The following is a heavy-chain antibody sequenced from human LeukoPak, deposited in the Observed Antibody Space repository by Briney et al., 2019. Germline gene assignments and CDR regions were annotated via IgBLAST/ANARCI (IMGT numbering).Heavy chain of an antibody. CDR1: GVSISSSNSY. D-gene: IGHD4-17*01. CDR3: TRDTGTTGEVKFDP. CDR2: IYYSGNT. V-gene: IGHV4-39*02. J-gene: IGHJ5*02. Sequence: SETLSLTCTVSGVSISSSNSYWGWIRQPPGKGLEWIGSIYYSGNTYYNASLKSQVSISIDTSKNQFSLKVTSVTAADTAMYYCTRDTGTTGEVKFDPWGQGTLVTVSS.